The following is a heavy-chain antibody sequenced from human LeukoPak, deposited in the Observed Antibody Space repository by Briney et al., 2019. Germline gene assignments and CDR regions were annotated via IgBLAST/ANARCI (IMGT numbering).Heavy chain of an antibody. CDR1: GYTFITSY. Sequence: VASVKVSCKTSGYTFITSYTHWVRQAPGQGLEWMGMINPIDGNTNRPQKFRGRLTVTRDTSTSTAYMELSRLRSDDTAVYYCARGGGIVVVPAATWEDDYWGQGTLVTVSS. J-gene: IGHJ4*02. CDR2: INPIDGNT. D-gene: IGHD2-2*01. CDR3: ARGGGIVVVPAATWEDDY. V-gene: IGHV1-46*01.